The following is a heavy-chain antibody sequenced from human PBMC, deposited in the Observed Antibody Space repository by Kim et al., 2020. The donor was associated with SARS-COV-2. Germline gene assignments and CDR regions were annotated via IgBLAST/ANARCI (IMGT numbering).Heavy chain of an antibody. CDR1: GFTFSSYA. V-gene: IGHV3-30*04. Sequence: GGSLRLSCAASGFTFSSYAMHWVRQAPGKGLEWVAVISYDENNKYYADSVKGRFTISRDNSKNTLYLQMNSLRAEDTAVYYCARGRAATIYDAIDIRGQGTTVTVSS. D-gene: IGHD4-17*01. J-gene: IGHJ3*02. CDR3: ARGRAATIYDAIDI. CDR2: ISYDENNK.